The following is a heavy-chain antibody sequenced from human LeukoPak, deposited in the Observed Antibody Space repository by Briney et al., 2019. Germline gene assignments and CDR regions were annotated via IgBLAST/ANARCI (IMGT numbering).Heavy chain of an antibody. CDR1: GFTFSSYS. J-gene: IGHJ4*02. Sequence: GGSLRLSCAASGFTFSSYSMNWVRQAPGKGLEWVSSISSSSSYIYYADSVKGRFTISRDNAKNSLYLQMNSLRAEDTAVYYCAGDQWGITMVRGVKPIDYWGQETLVTVSS. CDR2: ISSSSSYI. V-gene: IGHV3-21*01. CDR3: AGDQWGITMVRGVKPIDY. D-gene: IGHD3-10*01.